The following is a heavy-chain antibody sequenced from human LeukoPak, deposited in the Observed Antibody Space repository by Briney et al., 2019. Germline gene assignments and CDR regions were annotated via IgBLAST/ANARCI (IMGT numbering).Heavy chain of an antibody. CDR1: GGTFSSYA. CDR3: ARAVLAPGWDFSSSLPDF. CDR2: IIPILGIA. V-gene: IGHV1-69*04. J-gene: IGHJ4*02. D-gene: IGHD6-6*01. Sequence: GASVKVSCKASGGTFSSYAISWVRQAPGQGLEWMGRIIPILGIANYAQKFQGRITITTDESTSAAYMELSSLRSEDTAVYYCARAVLAPGWDFSSSLPDFWGQGTLVTVSS.